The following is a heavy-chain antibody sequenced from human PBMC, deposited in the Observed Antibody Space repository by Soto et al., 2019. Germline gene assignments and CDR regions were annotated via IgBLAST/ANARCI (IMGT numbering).Heavy chain of an antibody. D-gene: IGHD3-9*01. J-gene: IGHJ5*02. CDR1: GYPFTSND. V-gene: IGHV1-8*01. CDR2: MNPNSGNT. CDR3: ARGAIFLDFDWFFHESNRLDP. Sequence: VSSGKASCSSSGYPFTSNDINWVRHATGHGLAWMGWMNPNSGNTGYAQKFQGRVTMTRNTSISTAYLELSSLRSEDTAVYYCARGAIFLDFDWFFHESNRLDPSVQGTPIT.